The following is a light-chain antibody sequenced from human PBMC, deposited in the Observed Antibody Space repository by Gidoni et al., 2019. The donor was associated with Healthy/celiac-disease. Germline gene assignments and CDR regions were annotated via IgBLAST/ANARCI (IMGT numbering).Light chain of an antibody. CDR3: QQYYSTPPIT. Sequence: DIVMTQPPDSLAVSLGERATINCKSSQSVLYSSNNKNYLAWYQQKPGQPPKLLMYLASTRESGVPDRFSGSGSGTDFTLTISSLQAEDVAVYYCQQYYSTPPITFGQGTRLEIK. J-gene: IGKJ5*01. CDR2: LAS. V-gene: IGKV4-1*01. CDR1: QSVLYSSNNKNY.